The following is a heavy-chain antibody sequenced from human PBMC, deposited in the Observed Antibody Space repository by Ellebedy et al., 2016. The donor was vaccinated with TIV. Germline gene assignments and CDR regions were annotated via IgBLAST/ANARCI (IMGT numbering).Heavy chain of an antibody. D-gene: IGHD2-2*02. V-gene: IGHV3-15*01. CDR3: AKGYMSPFDY. J-gene: IGHJ4*02. CDR1: GFTFSSAW. Sequence: GESLKISCAASGFTFSSAWMAWVRQAPGKGLEWVGRIKTKTDGGTTDYAAPVKGRFTISRDDSKNTLYLQMNSLRAEDTAVYYCAKGYMSPFDYWGQGILVTVSS. CDR2: IKTKTDGGTT.